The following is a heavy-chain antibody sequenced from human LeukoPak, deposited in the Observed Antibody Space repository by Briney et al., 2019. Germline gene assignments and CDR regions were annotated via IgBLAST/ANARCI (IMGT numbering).Heavy chain of an antibody. CDR2: TSFDESNK. CDR1: GFTFSGYS. CDR3: ARAKRFSSGWLDCFDY. D-gene: IGHD6-19*01. Sequence: PGRSLRLSCAGFGFTFSGYSMHWVRQAPGKGLEWVAVTSFDESNKYYADSVEGRFTISSDNSMNTVYLQMYSLRDGDAAVYYCARAKRFSSGWLDCFDYWGQGTLVTVSS. J-gene: IGHJ4*02. V-gene: IGHV3-30*04.